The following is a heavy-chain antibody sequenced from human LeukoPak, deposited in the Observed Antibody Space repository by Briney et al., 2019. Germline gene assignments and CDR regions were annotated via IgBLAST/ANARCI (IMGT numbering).Heavy chain of an antibody. CDR3: ARGTLGSSYYGMDV. J-gene: IGHJ6*02. Sequence: PGGSLRLSCAASGFTFSDFYMSWIRQAPGKGLEWVSYISSSGSTVYYADSVEGRFTISRDNAKNSLSLQMNSLRAEDTAVYYCARGTLGSSYYGMDVWGQGTTVTVSS. V-gene: IGHV3-11*01. D-gene: IGHD1-1*01. CDR1: GFTFSDFY. CDR2: ISSSGSTV.